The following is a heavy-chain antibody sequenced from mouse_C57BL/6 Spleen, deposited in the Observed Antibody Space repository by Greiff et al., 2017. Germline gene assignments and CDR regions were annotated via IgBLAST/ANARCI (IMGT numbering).Heavy chain of an antibody. Sequence: EVKLQESGPGLVKPSQSLSLTCSVTGYSITSGYYWNWIRQFPGNKLEWMGYISYDGSNNYNPSLKNRISITRDTSKNQFFLKLNSVTTEDTATYYCARCCLYYGNYSYYAMDYWGQGTSVTVSS. CDR1: GYSITSGYY. V-gene: IGHV3-6*01. D-gene: IGHD2-1*01. J-gene: IGHJ4*01. CDR2: ISYDGSN. CDR3: ARCCLYYGNYSYYAMDY.